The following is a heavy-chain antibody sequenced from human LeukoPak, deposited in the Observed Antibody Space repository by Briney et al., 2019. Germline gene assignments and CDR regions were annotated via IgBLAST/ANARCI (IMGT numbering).Heavy chain of an antibody. D-gene: IGHD6-6*01. CDR1: GGSISSSSYY. CDR3: ARYSSSSLIDY. Sequence: SETLSLTCTVSGGSISSSSYYWGWIRQPPGKGLEWIGSIYYSGSTYYNPSLKSQVTISVDTSKNQFSLKLSSVTAADTAVYYCARYSSSSLIDYWGQGTLVTVSS. J-gene: IGHJ4*02. CDR2: IYYSGST. V-gene: IGHV4-39*01.